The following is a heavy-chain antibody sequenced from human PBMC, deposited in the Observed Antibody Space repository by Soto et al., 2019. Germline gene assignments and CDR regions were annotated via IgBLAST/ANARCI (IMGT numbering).Heavy chain of an antibody. J-gene: IGHJ4*02. D-gene: IGHD2-2*02. CDR2: ISAYNGDT. CDR3: ARDHCSSTSCYTAVDY. CDR1: GYTFTSYG. V-gene: IGHV1-18*04. Sequence: GASVKVSCKASGYTFTSYGISWVRQAPGQGLEWMGWISAYNGDTNYAQKLQGRATVTTDTSTSTAYMELRSLRSDDTAVYYCARDHCSSTSCYTAVDYWGQGTLVTVSS.